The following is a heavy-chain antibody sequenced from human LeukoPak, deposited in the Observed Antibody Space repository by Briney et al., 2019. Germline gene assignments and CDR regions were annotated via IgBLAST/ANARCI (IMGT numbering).Heavy chain of an antibody. CDR2: IYYSGST. CDR1: GGSISSYY. Sequence: SETLSLTCTVSGGSISSYYWSWLRQPPGKGLEWLGYIYYSGSTNYNPPLKSRVTISVDASKNQFSLKLSPVTAADTAVYYCARGGLRWLVPNWFDPWGQGTLVTVSS. J-gene: IGHJ5*02. V-gene: IGHV4-59*01. D-gene: IGHD4-23*01. CDR3: ARGGLRWLVPNWFDP.